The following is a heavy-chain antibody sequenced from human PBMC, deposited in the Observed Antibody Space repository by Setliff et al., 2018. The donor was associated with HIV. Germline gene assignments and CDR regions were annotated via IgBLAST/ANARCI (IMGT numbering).Heavy chain of an antibody. CDR1: GGTFNNYA. J-gene: IGHJ3*02. V-gene: IGHV1-69*05. CDR3: ARIRGVIADASDI. D-gene: IGHD3-10*01. CDR2: IIPVYGTP. Sequence: GASVKVSCKASGGTFNNYAISWVRQAPGQGLEWMGGIIPVYGTPKYAQKMQGRVTITTIESTSTAYMELTSLRSDDTAVYYCARIRGVIADASDIWGQGTMVTVSS.